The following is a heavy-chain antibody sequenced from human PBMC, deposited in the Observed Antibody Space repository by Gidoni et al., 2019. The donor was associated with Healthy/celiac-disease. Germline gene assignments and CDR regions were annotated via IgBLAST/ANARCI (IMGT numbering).Heavy chain of an antibody. Sequence: EVQLVQSGAEVKKPGESLKISCKGSGYSFTSYWIGWVRQMPGKGLEWMGIIYPGNSDTRYSPSFQGQVTISADKSISTAYLQWSSLKASDTAMYYCARRDSRSSIKNVYYYGMDVWGQGTTVTVSS. CDR1: GYSFTSYW. CDR3: ARRDSRSSIKNVYYYGMDV. V-gene: IGHV5-51*01. J-gene: IGHJ6*02. CDR2: IYPGNSDT. D-gene: IGHD6-13*01.